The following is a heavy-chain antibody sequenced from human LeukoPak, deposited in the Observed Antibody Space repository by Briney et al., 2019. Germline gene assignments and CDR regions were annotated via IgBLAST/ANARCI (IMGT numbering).Heavy chain of an antibody. Sequence: PSETLSLTCAVYGGSFRGYYWSWIRQPPGKGLEWMGYIYHSGSTYYNPSLKSRVTISVDRSKNQFSLKLSSVTAADTAVYYCAREKYDSSGKYYFDYWGQGTLVTVSS. CDR3: AREKYDSSGKYYFDY. D-gene: IGHD3-22*01. CDR2: IYHSGST. CDR1: GGSFRGYY. J-gene: IGHJ4*02. V-gene: IGHV4-34*01.